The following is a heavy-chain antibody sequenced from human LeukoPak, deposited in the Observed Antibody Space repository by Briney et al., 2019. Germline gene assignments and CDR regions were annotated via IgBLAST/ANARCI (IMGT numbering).Heavy chain of an antibody. J-gene: IGHJ3*02. V-gene: IGHV3-23*01. CDR3: ARGISLRFLEWSYGDAFDI. D-gene: IGHD3-3*01. CDR2: ISISGGSA. Sequence: PGGSLRLSCAASGFTFSSYAMSWVRQAPGKGLEWVSTISISGGSAYYADSVKGRFTFSRDNAKNSLYLQMNSLRAEDTAVYYCARGISLRFLEWSYGDAFDIWGQGTMVTVSS. CDR1: GFTFSSYA.